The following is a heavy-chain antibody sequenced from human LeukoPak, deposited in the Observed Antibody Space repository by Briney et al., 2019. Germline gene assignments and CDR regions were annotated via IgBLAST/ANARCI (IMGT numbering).Heavy chain of an antibody. V-gene: IGHV3-30*04. CDR2: ISYDGSNK. CDR3: ARAGIAMAGTSGTDY. D-gene: IGHD6-19*01. Sequence: GGSLRLSCAASGFTFSSYAMHWVRQAPGKGLEWVAVISYDGSNKYYADSVKGRFTISRDNSKNTLYLQMNSLRAEDTAVYYCARAGIAMAGTSGTDYWGQGTLVTVSS. CDR1: GFTFSSYA. J-gene: IGHJ4*02.